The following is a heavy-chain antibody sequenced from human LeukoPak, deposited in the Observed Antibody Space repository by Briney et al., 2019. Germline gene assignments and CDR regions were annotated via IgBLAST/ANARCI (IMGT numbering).Heavy chain of an antibody. D-gene: IGHD2-15*01. CDR1: GFTFSSYS. Sequence: GGSLRLSCAASGFTFSSYSMNWVCQAPGKGLEWVSSISSSSSYIYYADSVKGRFTISRDNAKNSLYLQMNSLRAEDTAVYYCARVALGGYCSGGSCYLDNYYYYGMDVWGQGTTVTVSS. V-gene: IGHV3-21*01. J-gene: IGHJ6*02. CDR3: ARVALGGYCSGGSCYLDNYYYYGMDV. CDR2: ISSSSSYI.